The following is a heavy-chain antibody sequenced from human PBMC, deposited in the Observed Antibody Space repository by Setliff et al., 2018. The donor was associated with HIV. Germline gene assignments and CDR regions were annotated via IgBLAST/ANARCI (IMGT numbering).Heavy chain of an antibody. CDR1: SYSISSGYY. Sequence: KPSETLSLTGAVSSYSISSGYYWSWTRQPPGKGMEWIGYIYNSASTSYNPSLKSRVTISVDASKNQFSLKLSSVTAADTAVYYCARHSPSDYWGQGTLVTVSS. J-gene: IGHJ4*02. CDR2: IYNSAST. V-gene: IGHV4-38-2*01. CDR3: ARHSPSDY.